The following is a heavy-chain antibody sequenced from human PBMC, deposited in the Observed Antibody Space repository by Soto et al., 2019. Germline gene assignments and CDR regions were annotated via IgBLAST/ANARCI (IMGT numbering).Heavy chain of an antibody. CDR3: ARLRRDWGDAFDL. V-gene: IGHV1-69*01. Sequence: QVQLVQSGADVKKPGSSVKVSCKTSGGPFCSSAISWVRQAPAQGLEWMGEILPVFDKANYAQNFQGRLTITADEPTGTVFMQLSSLRSKVTAVYFCARLRRDWGDAFDLWGIGTFVTVSS. J-gene: IGHJ3*01. CDR2: ILPVFDKA. CDR1: GGPFCSSA. D-gene: IGHD3-16*01.